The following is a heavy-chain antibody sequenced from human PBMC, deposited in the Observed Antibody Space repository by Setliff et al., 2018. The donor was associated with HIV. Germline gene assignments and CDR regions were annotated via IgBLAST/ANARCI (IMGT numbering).Heavy chain of an antibody. CDR2: ISYDGSNK. V-gene: IGHV3-30*01. CDR3: ARSVIGYYYYGMDV. D-gene: IGHD3-10*01. CDR1: GFTFSSYA. J-gene: IGHJ6*02. Sequence: LRLSCAASGFTFSSYAIHWVRQAPGKGLEWVAVISYDGSNKYYADSVKGRFTISRDNSKNTLYLQMNSLRAEDTAVYYCARSVIGYYYYGMDVWGQGTLVTVSS.